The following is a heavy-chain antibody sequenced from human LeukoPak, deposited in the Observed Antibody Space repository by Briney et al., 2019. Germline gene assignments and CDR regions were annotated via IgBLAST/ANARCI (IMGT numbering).Heavy chain of an antibody. CDR3: AREGPRMPYYYYYMDV. V-gene: IGHV6-1*01. J-gene: IGHJ6*03. D-gene: IGHD2-2*01. CDR1: GDSVSSNSAA. Sequence: SQTLSLTCAISGDSVSSNSAAWNWIRQSPSRGLEWLGRTYYRSKWYNDYAVSVKSRITINPATSKNQFSLQLNSVTPEDTAVYYCAREGPRMPYYYYYMDVWGKGTTVTVSS. CDR2: TYYRSKWYN.